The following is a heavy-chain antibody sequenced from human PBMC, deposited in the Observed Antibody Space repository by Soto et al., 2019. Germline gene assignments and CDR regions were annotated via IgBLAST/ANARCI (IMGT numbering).Heavy chain of an antibody. CDR3: ARDHAPFYYGSGTPYYYYMDV. D-gene: IGHD3-10*01. CDR2: ISSNGGST. J-gene: IGHJ6*03. V-gene: IGHV3-64*01. CDR1: GFTFSSYA. Sequence: SGGSLRLSCAASGFTFSSYAMHWVRQAPGKGLEYVSAISSNGGSTYYANSVKGRFTISRDNSKNTLYLQMGSLRAEDMAVYYCARDHAPFYYGSGTPYYYYMDVWGKGTTVTVSS.